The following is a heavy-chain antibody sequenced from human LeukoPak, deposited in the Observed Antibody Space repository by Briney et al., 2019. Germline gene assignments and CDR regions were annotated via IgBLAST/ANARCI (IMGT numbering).Heavy chain of an antibody. J-gene: IGHJ4*02. Sequence: GGSLRLSCAAPGFTFSSYAMSWVRQAPGKGLEWVSAISGSGGSTYYADSAKGRFTISRDNSKNTLYLQMNSPRTADTPAYYCAKDQGRVGGFDYWDQGPVVTVS. CDR3: AKDQGRVGGFDY. CDR2: ISGSGGST. CDR1: GFTFSSYA. V-gene: IGHV3-23*01.